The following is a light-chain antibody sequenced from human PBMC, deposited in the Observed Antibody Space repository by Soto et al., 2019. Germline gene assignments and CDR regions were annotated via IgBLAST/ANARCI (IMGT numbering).Light chain of an antibody. CDR2: DVT. Sequence: QSALTQPASVSGSPGQSITIFCTGTSSDVGGYNYVSWYQQRPGKPPKLMISDVTNRPSGVSYRFSCSQSGSTASLTISGLQAEDEGDYYCSSYTNRNTVVFGGGTKLTVL. CDR3: SSYTNRNTVV. CDR1: SSDVGGYNY. V-gene: IGLV2-14*03. J-gene: IGLJ3*02.